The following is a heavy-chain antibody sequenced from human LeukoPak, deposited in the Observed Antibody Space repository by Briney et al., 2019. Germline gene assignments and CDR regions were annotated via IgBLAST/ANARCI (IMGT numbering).Heavy chain of an antibody. V-gene: IGHV1-2*02. D-gene: IGHD3-10*01. CDR2: INPILGIA. CDR3: ARGLESGYGMDV. CDR1: GYTFTGYY. Sequence: ASVKVSCKASGYTFTGYYMHWVRQAPGQGLEWMGWINPILGIANYAQKFQGRVTMTRNTSISTAYMELSSLRSEDTAVYYCARGLESGYGMDVWGQGTTVTVSS. J-gene: IGHJ6*02.